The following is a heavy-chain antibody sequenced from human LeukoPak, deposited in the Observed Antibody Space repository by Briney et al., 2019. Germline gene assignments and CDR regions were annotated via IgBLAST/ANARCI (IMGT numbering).Heavy chain of an antibody. D-gene: IGHD2-2*02. J-gene: IGHJ4*02. Sequence: PSETLSLTCAVYGGSFSGYYWSWIRQPPGKGLEWIGSIYHSGSTYYNPSLKSRVTISVDTSKNQFSLKLSSVTAADTAVYYCARGYTSSIDYWGQGTLVTVSS. CDR1: GGSFSGYY. CDR3: ARGYTSSIDY. CDR2: IYHSGST. V-gene: IGHV4-34*01.